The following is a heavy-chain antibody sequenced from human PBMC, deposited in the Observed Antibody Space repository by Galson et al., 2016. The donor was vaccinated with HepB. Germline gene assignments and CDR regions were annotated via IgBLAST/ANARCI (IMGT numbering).Heavy chain of an antibody. CDR3: VSEVVYDAFDI. Sequence: SVKVSCKASGGTFSNYAINWVRQAPGQGLEWMGGIMPILGTVNYAQKFQGRVTITADESTSTAYMELNSLSSGDTAVYYCVSEVVYDAFDIWGQGTMVTVSS. CDR1: GGTFSNYA. D-gene: IGHD2-15*01. V-gene: IGHV1-69*13. J-gene: IGHJ3*02. CDR2: IMPILGTV.